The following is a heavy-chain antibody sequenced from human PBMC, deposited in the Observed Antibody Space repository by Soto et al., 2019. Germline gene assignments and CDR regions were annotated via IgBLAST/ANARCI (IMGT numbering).Heavy chain of an antibody. Sequence: GGSLRLSCAASGFTFSSYAMSWVRQAPGMGLEWVSTISGSGGNTHYADSVKGRFTISRDNSKNTVYLQMNSLRAEDTAVYYCAKVAPYCSSTTCYIDYWGQGTLVTVSS. CDR2: ISGSGGNT. D-gene: IGHD2-2*01. CDR3: AKVAPYCSSTTCYIDY. CDR1: GFTFSSYA. V-gene: IGHV3-23*01. J-gene: IGHJ4*02.